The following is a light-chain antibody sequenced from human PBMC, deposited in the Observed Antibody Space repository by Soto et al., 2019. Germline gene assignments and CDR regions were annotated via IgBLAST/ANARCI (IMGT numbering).Light chain of an antibody. J-gene: IGKJ4*01. CDR1: QSISSW. Sequence: IHMTQSPSTLSASVGGRVTITCRASQSISSWLAWYQQKPGKAPNLLIYDASSLESGVPSRFSGSGSGTEFTLTISSLHPDDFATYYCQQYNSYPLTFGGGTKVDIK. CDR2: DAS. V-gene: IGKV1-5*01. CDR3: QQYNSYPLT.